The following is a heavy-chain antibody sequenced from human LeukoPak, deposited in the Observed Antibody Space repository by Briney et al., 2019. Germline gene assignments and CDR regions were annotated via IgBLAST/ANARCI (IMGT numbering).Heavy chain of an antibody. D-gene: IGHD3-22*01. J-gene: IGHJ1*01. CDR3: ARVSDSKSAWAEHFQH. V-gene: IGHV1-18*01. CDR1: GYTFTSYD. CDR2: ISVHSGKT. Sequence: GASVKVSCKASGYTFTSYDISWVRQAPGQGLEWMGWISVHSGKTNHTQKFQDRVTMTTDTSTSTAYMELRSLSSDDTAVYYCARVSDSKSAWAEHFQHWGQGSLIIVSS.